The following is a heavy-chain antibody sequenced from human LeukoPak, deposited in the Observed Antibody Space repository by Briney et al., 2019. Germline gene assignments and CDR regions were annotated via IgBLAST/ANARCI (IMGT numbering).Heavy chain of an antibody. V-gene: IGHV3-7*01. Sequence: PGGSLRLSCAATGFSFSNSWMTWVRQAAGKGPEWLANINQDGSTKNYVDAVEGRFTISRDNAKNSLYLQMNSLRAEDTAVYYCTRDFAFQQFDYWGQGTLVTVSS. CDR2: INQDGSTK. CDR3: TRDFAFQQFDY. D-gene: IGHD1/OR15-1a*01. J-gene: IGHJ4*02. CDR1: GFSFSNSW.